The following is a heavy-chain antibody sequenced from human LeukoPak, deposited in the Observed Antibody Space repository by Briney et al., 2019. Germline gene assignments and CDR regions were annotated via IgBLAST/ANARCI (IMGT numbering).Heavy chain of an antibody. CDR3: TRRVSATRWFDP. CDR1: GFTFRSYW. D-gene: IGHD2-15*01. CDR2: INSDGSTT. Sequence: GGSLRLSCAASGFTFRSYWMHWVRQAPGKGLVWVSRINSDGSTTNYADSVKGRFTISRDNAENTLCLQMNSLRVEDTAVYYCTRRVSATRWFDPWGQGTLVTVSS. V-gene: IGHV3-74*01. J-gene: IGHJ5*02.